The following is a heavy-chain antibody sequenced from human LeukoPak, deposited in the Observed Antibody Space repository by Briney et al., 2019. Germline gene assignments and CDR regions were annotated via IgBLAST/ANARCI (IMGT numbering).Heavy chain of an antibody. V-gene: IGHV3-30*02. Sequence: GGSLRLSCAASGFTFSSYGMHWVRQAPGKGLEWVAFIRYDGSNKYYADSVKGRFTISRDNSKNTLYLQMNSLRAEDTAVYYCAKDVMVRGVIYFDYWGQGTLVTVSS. CDR1: GFTFSSYG. D-gene: IGHD3-10*01. CDR2: IRYDGSNK. J-gene: IGHJ4*02. CDR3: AKDVMVRGVIYFDY.